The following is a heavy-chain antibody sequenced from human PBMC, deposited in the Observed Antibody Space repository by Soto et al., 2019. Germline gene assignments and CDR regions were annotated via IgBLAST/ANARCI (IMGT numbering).Heavy chain of an antibody. D-gene: IGHD7-27*01. CDR2: IYYSGST. CDR3: ARDDGNWGSFSFDI. Sequence: SETLSLTCTVSGGSISSYYWSWIRQPPGKGLEWIGYIYYSGSTNYNPSHKSRVTISVDTSKNQFSLKLSSVTAADTAVYYCARDDGNWGSFSFDIWGQGTMVTVSS. J-gene: IGHJ3*02. V-gene: IGHV4-59*01. CDR1: GGSISSYY.